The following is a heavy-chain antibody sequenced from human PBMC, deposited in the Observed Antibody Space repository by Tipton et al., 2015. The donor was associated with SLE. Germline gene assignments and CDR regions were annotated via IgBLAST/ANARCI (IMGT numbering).Heavy chain of an antibody. D-gene: IGHD1-26*01. V-gene: IGHV3-15*01. CDR2: IKSKTYGGAT. J-gene: IGHJ3*02. CDR1: GFTFSNAW. Sequence: SLRLSCAASGFTFSNAWMSWVRQAPGKGLEWVGRIKSKTYGGATDYAAPVKGRFTISRDESKNTLYLQMNSLKTEDTAVYYCTTDPIKEPYGFDIWGQGTMVTVSS. CDR3: TTDPIKEPYGFDI.